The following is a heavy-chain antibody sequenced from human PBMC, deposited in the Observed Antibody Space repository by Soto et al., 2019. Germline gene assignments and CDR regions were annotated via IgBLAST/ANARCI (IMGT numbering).Heavy chain of an antibody. CDR1: GYTFTSYG. CDR2: ISSYNGNT. J-gene: IGHJ5*02. Sequence: ASVKVSCKASGYTFTSYGIGWVRQAPGQGLEWMGWISSYNGNTNYAQKVQGRVTLTTDTSTSTTYMELRSLRSDDTAVYYCARGPRYCSTTTCFSGVTWFDPWGQGTLVTVSS. D-gene: IGHD2-2*01. V-gene: IGHV1-18*04. CDR3: ARGPRYCSTTTCFSGVTWFDP.